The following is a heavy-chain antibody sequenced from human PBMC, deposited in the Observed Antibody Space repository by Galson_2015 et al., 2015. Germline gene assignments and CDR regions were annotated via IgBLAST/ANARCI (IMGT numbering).Heavy chain of an antibody. CDR1: GFAFGDYA. D-gene: IGHD4-17*01. V-gene: IGHV3-30*01. CDR3: ARGAAYGKYNYFDP. Sequence: SLRLSCAASGFAFGDYAMHWVRQAPGKGLEWVAVISYEGSEEYYADSVKGRFTISRDNYKDTVYVQMTSLRAQDTAIYYCARGAAYGKYNYFDPWGQGTLVTVSS. J-gene: IGHJ4*02. CDR2: ISYEGSEE.